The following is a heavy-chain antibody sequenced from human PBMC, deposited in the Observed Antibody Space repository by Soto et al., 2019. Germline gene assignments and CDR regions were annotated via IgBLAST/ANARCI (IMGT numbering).Heavy chain of an antibody. Sequence: GGSLRLSCAASGFTFSSYDMHWVRQAPGKGLEWVSAIGTAGDTYYPGSVKGRFAISRENVKNSLYLQMNSLRAGDTAVYYCARATSIAARLYYYYYMDVWGKGTTVTVSS. CDR2: IGTAGDT. CDR1: GFTFSSYD. D-gene: IGHD6-6*01. J-gene: IGHJ6*03. V-gene: IGHV3-13*01. CDR3: ARATSIAARLYYYYYMDV.